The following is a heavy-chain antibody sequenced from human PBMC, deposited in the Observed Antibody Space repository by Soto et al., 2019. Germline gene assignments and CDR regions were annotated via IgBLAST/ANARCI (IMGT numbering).Heavy chain of an antibody. V-gene: IGHV3-48*02. Sequence: EVQLVESGGGLVQPGGSLRLSCAASGFTFSSYSMNWVRQAPGKGLEWVSYISSSSSTIYYADSVKGRFTISRDNAKNSLYLQMNSLRDEDTAVYYCVSESSGWYLSQNYWGQGTLVTVSS. CDR1: GFTFSSYS. CDR3: VSESSGWYLSQNY. J-gene: IGHJ4*02. CDR2: ISSSSSTI. D-gene: IGHD6-19*01.